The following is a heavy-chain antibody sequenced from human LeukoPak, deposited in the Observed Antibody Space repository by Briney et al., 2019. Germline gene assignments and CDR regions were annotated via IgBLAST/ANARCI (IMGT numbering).Heavy chain of an antibody. CDR2: ISGSGGST. CDR1: GFTFSSYA. D-gene: IGHD2-15*01. V-gene: IGHV3-23*01. J-gene: IGHJ6*02. Sequence: GGSLRLSCAASGFTFSSYAMSWVRQAPGKGLEWVSAISGSGGSTYYADSVKGRFTISRDNSKNTLYLQMNSLRAEDTAVYYCAKDLAATYYYYYGMDVWGQATTVTVSS. CDR3: AKDLAATYYYYYGMDV.